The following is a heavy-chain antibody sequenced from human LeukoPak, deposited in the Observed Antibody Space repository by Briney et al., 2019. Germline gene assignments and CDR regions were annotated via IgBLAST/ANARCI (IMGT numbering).Heavy chain of an antibody. Sequence: GGSLTLSCVASGFTFSSYWMTWVRQAPGKGLEWVANIKTDGSQIYYVDSVKGRFTIYRDNAKNSLYLQMNSLRVEDTAVYYCARDLNWETYWGQGTLVTVSS. CDR3: ARDLNWETY. J-gene: IGHJ4*02. D-gene: IGHD7-27*01. V-gene: IGHV3-7*01. CDR1: GFTFSSYW. CDR2: IKTDGSQI.